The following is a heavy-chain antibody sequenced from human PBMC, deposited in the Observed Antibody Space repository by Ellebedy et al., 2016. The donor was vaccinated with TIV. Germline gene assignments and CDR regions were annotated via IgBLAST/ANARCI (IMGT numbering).Heavy chain of an antibody. J-gene: IGHJ4*02. V-gene: IGHV1-18*01. CDR1: GYTFTSYG. CDR3: ASEHGDSPLDY. CDR2: ISAYNGNT. D-gene: IGHD4-17*01. Sequence: ASVKVSXXPSGYTFTSYGISWVRHAPGQGLEWMGWISAYNGNTNYAQKLQGRVTMTTDTSTSTAYMELRSLRSDDTAVYYCASEHGDSPLDYWGQGTLVTVSS.